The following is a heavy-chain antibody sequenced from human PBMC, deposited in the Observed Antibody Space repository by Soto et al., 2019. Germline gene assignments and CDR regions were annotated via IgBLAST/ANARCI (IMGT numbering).Heavy chain of an antibody. V-gene: IGHV3-53*01. Sequence: PGGSLRLSCAASGLTVGNSYMTWLRQAPGKGLEWVSVIYSGGTTYYADSVKGRFTISRDSSKNTLYLQMNSLRAEDTAVYYCARGGGNYNWFDPWGQGDLVTVSS. CDR2: IYSGGTT. J-gene: IGHJ5*02. D-gene: IGHD2-21*02. CDR1: GLTVGNSY. CDR3: ARGGGNYNWFDP.